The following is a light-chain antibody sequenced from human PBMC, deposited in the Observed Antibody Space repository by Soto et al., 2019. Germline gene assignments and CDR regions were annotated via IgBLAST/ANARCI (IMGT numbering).Light chain of an antibody. CDR1: SSNIGNNY. CDR2: ENN. CDR3: GTWDSSLSVWV. Sequence: QSVLTQPPSVSAAPGQTGTISFSGSSSNIGNNYVSWYQQLPGTAPKLLIYENNKRPSGIPDRFSGSKSGTSATLGITGLQTGDEDDYYCGTWDSSLSVWVFGGGTKLTVL. J-gene: IGLJ3*02. V-gene: IGLV1-51*02.